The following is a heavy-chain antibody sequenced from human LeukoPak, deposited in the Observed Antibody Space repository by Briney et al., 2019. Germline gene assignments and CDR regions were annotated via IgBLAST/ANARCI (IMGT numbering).Heavy chain of an antibody. J-gene: IGHJ4*02. CDR2: IKQDGSEK. CDR3: ARDGDYYGSGIRDPYFDY. CDR1: GFTFSSYW. Sequence: GGSLRLSCAASGFTFSSYWMSWVRQAPGKGLEWVANIKQDGSEKYYVDSVKGRFTISRDNAKNSVYLQMNSLRAEDTAVYYCARDGDYYGSGIRDPYFDYWGQGTLVTVSS. V-gene: IGHV3-7*01. D-gene: IGHD3-10*01.